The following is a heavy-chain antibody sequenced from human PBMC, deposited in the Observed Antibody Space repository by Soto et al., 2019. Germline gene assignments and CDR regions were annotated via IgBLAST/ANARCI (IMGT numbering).Heavy chain of an antibody. CDR2: IDPSDSYT. CDR1: GYSFTSYW. J-gene: IGHJ6*02. V-gene: IGHV5-10-1*01. D-gene: IGHD3-22*01. CDR3: ARDGDSSGYYYRHYYYGMDV. Sequence: GESLKISCKGSGYSFTSYWISWVRQMPGKGLEWMGRIDPSDSYTNYSPSFQGHVTISADKSISTAYLQWSSLKASDTAMYYCARDGDSSGYYYRHYYYGMDVWGQGTLVTVSS.